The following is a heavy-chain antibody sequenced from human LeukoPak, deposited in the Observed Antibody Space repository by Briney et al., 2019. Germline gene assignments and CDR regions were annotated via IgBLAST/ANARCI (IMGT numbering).Heavy chain of an antibody. CDR1: GYTFTSYG. Sequence: ASVKVSCKASGYTFTSYGISWVRQAPGRGLEWMGWISAYNGNTNYAQKLQGRVTMTTDTSTSTAYMELRSLRSDDTAVYYCGRDRYYYDSSGAPDYWGQGTLVTVSS. CDR3: GRDRYYYDSSGAPDY. D-gene: IGHD3-22*01. CDR2: ISAYNGNT. V-gene: IGHV1-18*01. J-gene: IGHJ4*02.